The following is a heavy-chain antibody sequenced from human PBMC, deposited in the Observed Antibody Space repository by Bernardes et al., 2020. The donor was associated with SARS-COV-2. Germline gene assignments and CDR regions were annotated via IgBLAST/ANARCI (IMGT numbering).Heavy chain of an antibody. CDR2: IDSDGSTT. CDR3: ARGALDGSGRYVVDW. Sequence: GVSLRLSCEASGFTFSTYWMHWVRQAPGKGLQWVSRIDSDGSTTNYADSVKGRFTISRDNAKNTLFMQMNSLRADDTAVYFCARGALDGSGRYVVDWWGQGTLVTVSS. J-gene: IGHJ4*02. CDR1: GFTFSTYW. V-gene: IGHV3-74*01. D-gene: IGHD6-19*01.